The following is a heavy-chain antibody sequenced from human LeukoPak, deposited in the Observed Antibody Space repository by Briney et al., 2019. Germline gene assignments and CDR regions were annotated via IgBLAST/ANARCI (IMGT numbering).Heavy chain of an antibody. D-gene: IGHD3-10*01. CDR3: ASYFPGY. CDR1: GGSFSGYY. V-gene: IGHV4-34*01. CDR2: INHSGST. J-gene: IGHJ4*02. Sequence: SETLSLTCAVYGGSFSGYYWSWIRQPPRKGLEWIGEINHSGSTNYNPSLKSRVTISVDTSKNQFSLKLSSVTAADTAVYYCASYFPGYWGQGTLVTVSS.